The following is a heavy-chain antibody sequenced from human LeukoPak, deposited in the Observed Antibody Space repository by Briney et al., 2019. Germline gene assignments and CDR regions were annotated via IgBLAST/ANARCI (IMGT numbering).Heavy chain of an antibody. Sequence: SETLSLTCAVSGGSISGYYWSWIRQSAEKGLEWIGRIYDSENTKCNPSLGSRVTMSVDVFKNQISMKLSSVTAADTAVYYCARGVVADGRYYFCMDAWGKGTTVTVSS. J-gene: IGHJ6*03. CDR1: GGSISGYY. D-gene: IGHD2-15*01. V-gene: IGHV4-4*07. CDR2: IYDSENT. CDR3: ARGVVADGRYYFCMDA.